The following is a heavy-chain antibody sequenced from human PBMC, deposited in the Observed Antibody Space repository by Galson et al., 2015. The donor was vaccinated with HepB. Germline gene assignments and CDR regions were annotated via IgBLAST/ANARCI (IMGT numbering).Heavy chain of an antibody. D-gene: IGHD3-22*01. CDR2: INSRGTYI. Sequence: SLRLSCAASGFTFSTYNLNWVRQAPGKGLEWVSSINSRGTYIYYADSVKGRFTISRDNAKNSLYLQMNSLRAEDTAVYYCARDLTYYDSSGYLSKWTFDIWGQGTMVTVSS. CDR3: ARDLTYYDSSGYLSKWTFDI. J-gene: IGHJ3*02. CDR1: GFTFSTYN. V-gene: IGHV3-21*01.